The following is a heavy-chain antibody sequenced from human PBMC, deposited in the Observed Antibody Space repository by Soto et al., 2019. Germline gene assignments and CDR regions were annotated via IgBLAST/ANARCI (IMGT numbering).Heavy chain of an antibody. CDR2: ISGSGGST. CDR3: AKDPYGDYVSWFDP. Sequence: PGGSLRLSCTASGFTFSDFALSWVRQAPGKGLEWVSTISGSGGSTYYADSVKGRFTISRDNSNYTLYLQLNSLRAEDTALYYCAKDPYGDYVSWFDPWGQGTLVTVSS. J-gene: IGHJ5*02. D-gene: IGHD4-17*01. V-gene: IGHV3-23*01. CDR1: GFTFSDFA.